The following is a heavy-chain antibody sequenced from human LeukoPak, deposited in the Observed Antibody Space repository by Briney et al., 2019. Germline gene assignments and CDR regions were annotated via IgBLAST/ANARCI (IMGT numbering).Heavy chain of an antibody. J-gene: IGHJ4*02. CDR1: GGSISSGSYY. V-gene: IGHV4-61*02. CDR2: IYTSGST. CDR3: ASEGTTFSYFDY. D-gene: IGHD1-1*01. Sequence: PSETLSLTCTVSGGSISSGSYYWSWIRQPAGKGLEWIGRIYTSGSTNYNPSLKSRVTISVDTSKNQFSLKLNSVIATDTAVYYCASEGTTFSYFDYWGQGTLVTVSS.